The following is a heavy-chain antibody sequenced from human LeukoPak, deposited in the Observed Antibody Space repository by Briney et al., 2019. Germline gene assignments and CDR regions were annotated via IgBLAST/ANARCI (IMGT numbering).Heavy chain of an antibody. Sequence: GGSLRLSCAASGFTFDDHGMSWVRQAPGKGLEWVSGLHWNGVGTRYADSVKGRFTTSRDNAKTSLYLQMNSLRAEDTAFYYCARSPSGLVGATTDYWGQGTLVTVSS. D-gene: IGHD1-26*01. CDR2: LHWNGVGT. CDR1: GFTFDDHG. V-gene: IGHV3-20*04. J-gene: IGHJ4*02. CDR3: ARSPSGLVGATTDY.